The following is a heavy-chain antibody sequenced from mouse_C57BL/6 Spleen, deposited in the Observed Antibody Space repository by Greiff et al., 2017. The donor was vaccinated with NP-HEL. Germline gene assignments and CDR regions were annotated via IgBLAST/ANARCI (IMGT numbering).Heavy chain of an antibody. J-gene: IGHJ4*01. CDR3: AREVFLLRDYAMDY. D-gene: IGHD1-1*01. Sequence: QVQLQQSGAELVRPGTSVKLSCKASGYTFTSYWMHWVKQRPGQGLEWIGVIDPSDSYTNYNQKFKGKATLTVDTSSSTAYMQLSSLTSEDSAVYYCAREVFLLRDYAMDYWGQGTSVTVSS. V-gene: IGHV1-59*01. CDR2: IDPSDSYT. CDR1: GYTFTSYW.